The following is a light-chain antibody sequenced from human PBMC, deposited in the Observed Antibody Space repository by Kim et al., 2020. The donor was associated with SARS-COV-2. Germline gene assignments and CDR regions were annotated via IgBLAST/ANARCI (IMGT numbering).Light chain of an antibody. CDR3: QQLSSFPVT. V-gene: IGKV1-9*01. CDR2: AAS. J-gene: IGKJ4*01. CDR1: QGIDSH. Sequence: ASVGDRVTITCRASQGIDSHLAWYQQKVGEAPKVMIYAASTLQSGDPSRFRGSGTGTEFTLTINNLQPEDFASYYCQQLSSFPVTFGGGTKVDIK.